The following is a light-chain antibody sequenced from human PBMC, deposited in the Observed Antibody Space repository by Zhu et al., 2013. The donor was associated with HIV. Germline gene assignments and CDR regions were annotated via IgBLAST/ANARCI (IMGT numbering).Light chain of an antibody. J-gene: IGLJ3*02. CDR2: DNN. CDR3: GTWDSSLSAGV. V-gene: IGLV1-51*01. Sequence: QSVLTQPPSVSAAPGQKVTISCSGNNSNIGNNYVSWYQQLPRTAPKLLIYDNNKRPSGIPDRFSGSKSGTSATLGITGLQTGDEADYYCGTWDSSLSAGVFGGGTKLTVL. CDR1: NSNIGNNY.